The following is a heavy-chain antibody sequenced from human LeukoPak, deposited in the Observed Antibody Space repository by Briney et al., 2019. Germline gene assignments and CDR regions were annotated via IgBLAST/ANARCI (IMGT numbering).Heavy chain of an antibody. J-gene: IGHJ4*02. CDR3: MRHEEEDGYNAKPFDF. Sequence: SETLPLTCTVSGGSISNSNYYWGWVRQPPGKGLEWIGTIYYSGNTYYTPSLKSRVTISVDTSKNQFSLRLSSATAADTAVYFCMRHEEEDGYNAKPFDFWGQGTLVTVSS. CDR2: IYYSGNT. D-gene: IGHD5-24*01. CDR1: GGSISNSNYY. V-gene: IGHV4-39*01.